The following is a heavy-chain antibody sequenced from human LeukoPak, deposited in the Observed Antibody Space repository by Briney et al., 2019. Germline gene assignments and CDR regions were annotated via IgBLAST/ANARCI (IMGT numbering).Heavy chain of an antibody. D-gene: IGHD3-22*01. CDR1: GFTFDDYA. Sequence: GGSLRLSCAASGFTFDDYAMHWVRQAPGKGLEWVSGINWNSGSIGYADSVKGRFTISRDNAKNSLYLQMNSLRAEDTALYYCAKDTGYYYDSSNYLGYWGQGTLVTVSS. CDR2: INWNSGSI. CDR3: AKDTGYYYDSSNYLGY. J-gene: IGHJ4*02. V-gene: IGHV3-9*01.